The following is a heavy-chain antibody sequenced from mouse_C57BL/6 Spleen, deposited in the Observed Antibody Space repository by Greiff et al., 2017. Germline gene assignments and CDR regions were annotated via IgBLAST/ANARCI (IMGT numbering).Heavy chain of an antibody. Sequence: QVQLQQPGAELVKPGASVKLSCKASGYTFTSYWMQWVKQRPGQGLEWIGEIDPSDSYTNYNQKFKGKATLTVDTSSSTAYMQLSSLTSEDSAVYYCASGYDGNYWGQGTLVTVSA. D-gene: IGHD2-2*01. J-gene: IGHJ3*01. CDR3: ASGYDGNY. V-gene: IGHV1-50*01. CDR2: IDPSDSYT. CDR1: GYTFTSYW.